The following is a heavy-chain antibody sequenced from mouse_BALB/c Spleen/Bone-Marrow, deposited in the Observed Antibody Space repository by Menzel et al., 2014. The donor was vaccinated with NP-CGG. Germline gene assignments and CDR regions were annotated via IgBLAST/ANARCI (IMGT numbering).Heavy chain of an antibody. Sequence: VQLKESGGGLVQPGGSRKLSCPASGFTFSSFGMHWVRQAPEKGLEWVAYISSGSSTIYYADTVMGRFTISRDNPKNTLFLQMTSLRSEDTAMYYCARSGSSSGYFGYWRLGTTLPVPS. CDR1: GFTFSSFG. CDR2: ISSGSSTI. CDR3: ARSGSSSGYFGY. V-gene: IGHV5-17*02. J-gene: IGHJ2*01. D-gene: IGHD1-1*01.